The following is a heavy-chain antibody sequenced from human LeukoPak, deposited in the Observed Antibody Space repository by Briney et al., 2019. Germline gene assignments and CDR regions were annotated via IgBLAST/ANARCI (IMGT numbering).Heavy chain of an antibody. D-gene: IGHD3-10*01. Sequence: GGSLRLSCAASGFTFSSYWMHWVRQAPGKGLVWVSRINSDGSSTNYADSVKGRFTISRDNAKNTLHLQTNSLRAEDTAVYYCARGARGSGTASDYWGQGTLVTVSS. J-gene: IGHJ4*02. CDR3: ARGARGSGTASDY. CDR1: GFTFSSYW. V-gene: IGHV3-74*01. CDR2: INSDGSST.